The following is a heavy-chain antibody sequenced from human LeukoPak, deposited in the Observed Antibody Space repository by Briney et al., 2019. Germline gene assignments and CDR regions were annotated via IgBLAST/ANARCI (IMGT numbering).Heavy chain of an antibody. Sequence: PGGSLRLSCAASGFTFSSYSMNWVRQAPGKGLEWVSSISSSSSYIYYADSVKGRFTISRDNAKNSLYLQMNSLRAEDTAVYYCASLRDDYSNLDVWGKGTTVTVSS. J-gene: IGHJ6*04. CDR2: ISSSSSYI. D-gene: IGHD4-11*01. CDR1: GFTFSSYS. V-gene: IGHV3-21*01. CDR3: ASLRDDYSNLDV.